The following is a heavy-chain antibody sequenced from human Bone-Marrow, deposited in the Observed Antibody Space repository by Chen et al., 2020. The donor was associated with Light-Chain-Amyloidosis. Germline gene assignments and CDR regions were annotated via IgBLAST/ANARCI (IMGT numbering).Heavy chain of an antibody. CDR3: ARRRDGYNFDY. CDR2: IYPDDSVA. CDR1: GYTFPNYW. J-gene: IGHJ4*02. Sequence: EVQLEQSGPEVKKPGESLKISCKGSGYTFPNYWIGWVRQMPGKGLEWMGVIYPDDSVARYSPSFEGQVTISADKSITTASLQWRSLKASDTAMYYCARRRDGYNFDYWGQGTLVTVSS. D-gene: IGHD5-12*01. V-gene: IGHV5-51*01.